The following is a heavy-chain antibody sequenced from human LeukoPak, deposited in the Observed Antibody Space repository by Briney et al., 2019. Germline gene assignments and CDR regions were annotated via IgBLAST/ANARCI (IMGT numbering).Heavy chain of an antibody. D-gene: IGHD3-3*01. CDR2: IYASGST. CDR3: ARSSGFADFAY. Sequence: SETLSLTCTVSGGSITSGNYYWSWIRQPAGKGLEWIARIYASGSTHYNRSLKSRVTISIDTSKNQFSLRLSSVTAADTAVYYCARSSGFADFAYWGQGTLVTVSS. V-gene: IGHV4-61*02. J-gene: IGHJ4*02. CDR1: GGSITSGNYY.